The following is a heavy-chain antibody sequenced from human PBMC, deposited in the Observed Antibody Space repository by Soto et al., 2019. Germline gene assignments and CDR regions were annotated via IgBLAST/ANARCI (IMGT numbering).Heavy chain of an antibody. CDR2: IIPIFGTA. D-gene: IGHD2-15*01. V-gene: IGHV1-69*01. J-gene: IGHJ4*02. Sequence: SVKVSCTASGGTFSSYAISWVRQAPGQGLEWMGGIIPIFGTANYAQKFQGRVTITADESTSTAYMELSSLRSEDTAVYYCARGLDCSGGSCYTFDYWGQGTLVTVSS. CDR3: ARGLDCSGGSCYTFDY. CDR1: GGTFSSYA.